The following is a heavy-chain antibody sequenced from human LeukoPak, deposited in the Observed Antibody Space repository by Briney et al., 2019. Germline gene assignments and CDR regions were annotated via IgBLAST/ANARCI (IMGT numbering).Heavy chain of an antibody. D-gene: IGHD3-22*01. V-gene: IGHV4-61*02. Sequence: PSQTLSLTCTVSGGSLSSGSYYGSWVRQPAGRGLEWIGRISSSGSTNYNPSLKSRVTISVDTSKNQFSLKLTSVTAADTAVYFCARGPYSYDSSGAFDIWGQGTMVTVSS. CDR2: ISSSGST. J-gene: IGHJ3*02. CDR3: ARGPYSYDSSGAFDI. CDR1: GGSLSSGSYY.